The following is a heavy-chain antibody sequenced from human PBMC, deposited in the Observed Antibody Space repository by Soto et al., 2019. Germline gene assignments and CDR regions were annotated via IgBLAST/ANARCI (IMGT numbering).Heavy chain of an antibody. D-gene: IGHD6-19*01. V-gene: IGHV4-59*08. CDR3: ASGGASFGSGWYNDY. Sequence: QVQLQESGPGLVKPSETMSLSCTVSGVSVVNSYWTWVRQSPGKGLEWIGHIWYSGNTNYNPSLKSRGTKSVDASKNQDSLKLISLTATDTAVYYCASGGASFGSGWYNDYWGQGTLVTVSS. J-gene: IGHJ4*02. CDR2: IWYSGNT. CDR1: GVSVVNSY.